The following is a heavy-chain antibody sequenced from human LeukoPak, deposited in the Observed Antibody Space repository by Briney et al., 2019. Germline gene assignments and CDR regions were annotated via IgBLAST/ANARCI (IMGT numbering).Heavy chain of an antibody. D-gene: IGHD2-2*01. V-gene: IGHV3-23*01. CDR3: ARGFDCSTTSCSCMDV. Sequence: GGSLRLSCAASGFTFSSYAMSWVRQAPGKGLEWVSAISGSGGSTYYADSVKGRFTISRDNSKNTLYLQMNSLRAEDTAVYYCARGFDCSTTSCSCMDVWGQGTTVTVSS. CDR2: ISGSGGST. J-gene: IGHJ6*02. CDR1: GFTFSSYA.